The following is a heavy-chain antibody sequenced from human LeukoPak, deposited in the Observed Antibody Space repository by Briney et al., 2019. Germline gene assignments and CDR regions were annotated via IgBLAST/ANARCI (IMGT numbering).Heavy chain of an antibody. J-gene: IGHJ5*02. D-gene: IGHD3-22*01. V-gene: IGHV1-18*01. CDR2: ISAYNGNT. Sequence: ASVKVSCKASGYTFTSYGISWVRQAPGQGLEWMGWISAYNGNTNYAQKLQGRVTMTTDTSTSTAYMELRSLRSDDTAVYYCARGYYYDSSGPPCFDPWGQGTLVTVSS. CDR3: ARGYYYDSSGPPCFDP. CDR1: GYTFTSYG.